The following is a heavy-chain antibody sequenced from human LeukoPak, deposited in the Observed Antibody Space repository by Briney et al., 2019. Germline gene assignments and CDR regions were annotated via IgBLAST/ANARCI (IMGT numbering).Heavy chain of an antibody. CDR3: ASGGYSSGWYTGNGMDV. V-gene: IGHV3-30-3*01. J-gene: IGHJ6*02. D-gene: IGHD6-19*01. CDR1: GFTFSSYA. Sequence: GGSLRLSCAASGFTFSSYAMHWVRQAPSKGLEWVAVISYDGSNKYYADSVKGRFTISRDNSKNTLYLQMNSLRAEDTAVYYCASGGYSSGWYTGNGMDVWGQGTTVTVSS. CDR2: ISYDGSNK.